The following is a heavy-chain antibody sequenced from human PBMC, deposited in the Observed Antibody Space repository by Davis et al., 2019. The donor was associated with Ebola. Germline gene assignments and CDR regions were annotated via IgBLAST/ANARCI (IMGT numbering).Heavy chain of an antibody. Sequence: ASVKVSCKASGYTFTSYYMHWVRQAPGQGLEWMGWINPNSGGTNYAQKFQGWVTMTRDTSISTAYMELSRLRSDDTAVYYCARARGLRFLEWLFHDAFDIWGQGTMVTVSS. J-gene: IGHJ3*02. CDR1: GYTFTSYY. D-gene: IGHD3-3*01. V-gene: IGHV1-2*04. CDR2: INPNSGGT. CDR3: ARARGLRFLEWLFHDAFDI.